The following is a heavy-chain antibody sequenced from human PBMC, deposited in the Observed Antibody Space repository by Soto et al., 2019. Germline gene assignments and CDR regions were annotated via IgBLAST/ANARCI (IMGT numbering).Heavy chain of an antibody. CDR1: GGSISSYY. J-gene: IGHJ4*02. CDR3: ARVSSIAVAGYYFDY. Sequence: PSETLSLTCTVSGGSISSYYWSWIRQPPGKGLEWIGYIYYSGSTNYNPSLKSRVTISVDTSKNQFSLKLSSVTAADTAVYYCARVSSIAVAGYYFDYWGQGTLVTVSS. D-gene: IGHD6-19*01. CDR2: IYYSGST. V-gene: IGHV4-59*01.